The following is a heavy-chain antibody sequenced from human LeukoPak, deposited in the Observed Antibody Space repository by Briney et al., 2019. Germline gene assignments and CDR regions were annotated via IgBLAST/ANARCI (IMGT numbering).Heavy chain of an antibody. V-gene: IGHV1-69*04. J-gene: IGHJ4*02. CDR2: IIPILGIA. Sequence: SVKVSCTASGGTFSIYAITWVRQAPGQGLEWMGRIIPILGIANYAQKFQGRVTITADKSTSTSFMELSSLRSEDTAVYYCARFRWGGWLGEVDYWGQGTLVTVSS. D-gene: IGHD5-24*01. CDR3: ARFRWGGWLGEVDY. CDR1: GGTFSIYA.